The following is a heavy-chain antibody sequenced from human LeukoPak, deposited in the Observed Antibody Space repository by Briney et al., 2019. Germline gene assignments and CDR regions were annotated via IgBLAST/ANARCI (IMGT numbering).Heavy chain of an antibody. D-gene: IGHD2-21*02. J-gene: IGHJ4*02. CDR2: ITWDGRSA. CDR1: GFKFDDYT. CDR3: AKVISGLVVTGISDS. V-gene: IGHV3-43*01. Sequence: GGSLRLSCAASGFKFDDYTMHWVRQRPGKGLEWISLITWDGRSAYYADSVKGRFTISRDNNKNSLYLQMKSLRIEDTGLYSCAKVISGLVVTGISDSWGQGTLVTVSS.